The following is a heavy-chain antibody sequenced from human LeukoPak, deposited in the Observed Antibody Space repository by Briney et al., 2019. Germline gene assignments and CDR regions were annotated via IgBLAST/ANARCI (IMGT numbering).Heavy chain of an antibody. CDR1: GGSFSAYY. D-gene: IGHD1-26*01. CDR2: INHSGST. Sequence: SETLSLTCAVYGGSFSAYYWSWIRQPPGKGLEWVGEINHSGSTNYNPSLESRLTISLDTSENQFSLTLTSVTAADTAIYYCTYSGSYYPDYWGQGTLVTVSS. J-gene: IGHJ4*02. V-gene: IGHV4-34*01. CDR3: TYSGSYYPDY.